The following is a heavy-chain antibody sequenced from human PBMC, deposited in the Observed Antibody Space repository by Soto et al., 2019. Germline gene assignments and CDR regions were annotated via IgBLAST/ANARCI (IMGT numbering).Heavy chain of an antibody. Sequence: GGSLRLSCAASGFTFSSYAMHWVRQAPGKGLEWVAVISYDGSNKYYADSVKGRFTISRDNSKNTLYLQMNSLRAEDTAVYYCARDTRGGYSYYYYGMDVWGQGTTVTVS. CDR3: ARDTRGGYSYYYYGMDV. CDR2: ISYDGSNK. CDR1: GFTFSSYA. V-gene: IGHV3-30*04. D-gene: IGHD2-15*01. J-gene: IGHJ6*02.